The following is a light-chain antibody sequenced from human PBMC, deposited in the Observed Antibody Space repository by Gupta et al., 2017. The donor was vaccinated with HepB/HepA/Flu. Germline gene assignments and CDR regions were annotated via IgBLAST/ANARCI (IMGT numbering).Light chain of an antibody. CDR3: QQYAASPYT. V-gene: IGKV3-20*01. J-gene: IGKJ1*01. CDR1: QTISINF. Sequence: EVLLTQSPGTLSLSPGERGTLSRRASQTISINFLVWYQQKPGQAPRLLFYATSRATDVPDRFSGSGSGTDFTLTIDRLEPEDVAGYYRQQYAASPYTFGQGTKVEIK. CDR2: ATS.